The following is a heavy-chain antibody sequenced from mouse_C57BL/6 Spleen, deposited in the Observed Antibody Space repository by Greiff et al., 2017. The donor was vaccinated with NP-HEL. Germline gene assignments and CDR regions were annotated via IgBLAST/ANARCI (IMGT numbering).Heavy chain of an antibody. Sequence: QVQLQQPGAELVKPGASVKLSCKASGYTFTSYWMQWVNQRPGQGLEWIGEIDPSDSYTNYNQKFKGKATLTVDTSSSTAYMQLSSLTSEDSAVYYCARRGGTDYFDYWGQGTTLTVSS. V-gene: IGHV1-50*01. CDR2: IDPSDSYT. CDR1: GYTFTSYW. CDR3: ARRGGTDYFDY. J-gene: IGHJ2*01. D-gene: IGHD4-1*01.